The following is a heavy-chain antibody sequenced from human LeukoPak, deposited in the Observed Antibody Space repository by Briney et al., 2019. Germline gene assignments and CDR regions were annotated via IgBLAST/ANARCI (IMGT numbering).Heavy chain of an antibody. Sequence: PSETLSLTCTVSGYSISSGYYWGWIRQPPGKGLEWIGSIYHSGSTYYNPSLKSRVTISVDTSKNQFYLQLSSVTAADTAVYYCARTTMVRGTYYMDVWGKGTTVTVSS. CDR2: IYHSGST. D-gene: IGHD3-10*01. V-gene: IGHV4-38-2*02. CDR3: ARTTMVRGTYYMDV. J-gene: IGHJ6*03. CDR1: GYSISSGYY.